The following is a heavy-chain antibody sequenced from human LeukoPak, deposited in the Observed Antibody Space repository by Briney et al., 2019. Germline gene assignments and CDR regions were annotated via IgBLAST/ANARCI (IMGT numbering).Heavy chain of an antibody. CDR3: ARESYGSGSYLYYFDY. V-gene: IGHV1-69*01. CDR2: IIPIFGTA. Sequence: GSSVKVSCKASGGSFSSYAISWVRQAPGQGLEWVGGIIPIFGTANYAQKFQGRVTITADESTSTAYMELSSLRSEDTAVYYCARESYGSGSYLYYFDYWGQGTLVTVSS. J-gene: IGHJ4*02. D-gene: IGHD3-10*01. CDR1: GGSFSSYA.